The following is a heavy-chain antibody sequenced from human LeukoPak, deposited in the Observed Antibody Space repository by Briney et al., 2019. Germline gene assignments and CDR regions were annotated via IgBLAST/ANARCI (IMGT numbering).Heavy chain of an antibody. V-gene: IGHV1-24*01. CDR2: FDPEDGET. J-gene: IGHJ5*02. Sequence: ASVKVSCKVSGYTLTELSMHWVRQAPGKGLEWMGGFDPEDGETIYAQKFQGRVTMTEDTSTDTAYMELSSLRSEDTAVYYCAASSVAAAGAFGWFDPWGQGTLVTVSS. CDR1: GYTLTELS. D-gene: IGHD6-13*01. CDR3: AASSVAAAGAFGWFDP.